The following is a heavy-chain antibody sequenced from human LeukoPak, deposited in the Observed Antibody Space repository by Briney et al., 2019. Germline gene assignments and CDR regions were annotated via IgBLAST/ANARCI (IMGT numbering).Heavy chain of an antibody. J-gene: IGHJ6*02. V-gene: IGHV3-74*01. CDR2: INTDGSST. D-gene: IGHD3-16*01. CDR1: GFTFTSYW. CDR3: ARGGYGMDV. Sequence: GGSLRLSCAASGFTFTSYWTHWVRQAPGKGLVWVSRINTDGSSTSYADSVKGRFTISRDNAKNTLYLQMSSLRADDTAVYYCARGGYGMDVWGQGTTVTVSS.